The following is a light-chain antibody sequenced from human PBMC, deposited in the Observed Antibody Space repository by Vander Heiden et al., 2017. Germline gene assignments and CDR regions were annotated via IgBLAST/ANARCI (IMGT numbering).Light chain of an antibody. CDR3: LQYGRFWT. Sequence: DIHMTQSPPTLSASVGDTVTITRRASHSILDYLFWYQQKPGKAPKLLIYEASKLEGGVPSRFGASGSGSEFTLTISSLQPDDFATYYCLQYGRFWTFGQGTRVEVK. V-gene: IGKV1-5*03. J-gene: IGKJ1*01. CDR2: EAS. CDR1: HSILDY.